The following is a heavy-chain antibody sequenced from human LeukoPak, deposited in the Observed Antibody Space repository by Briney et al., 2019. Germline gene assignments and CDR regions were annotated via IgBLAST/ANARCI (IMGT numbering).Heavy chain of an antibody. Sequence: PGGSLRLSCAASGFTFDDYAMHWVRQAPGKGLEWVSAISWNSGSIGYADSVKGRFTISRDSAKNSLYLQMNSLRAEDTALYYCAKGGGSNWTPSYYYYGMDVWGQGTTVIVSS. V-gene: IGHV3-9*01. J-gene: IGHJ6*02. CDR2: ISWNSGSI. D-gene: IGHD6-13*01. CDR3: AKGGGSNWTPSYYYYGMDV. CDR1: GFTFDDYA.